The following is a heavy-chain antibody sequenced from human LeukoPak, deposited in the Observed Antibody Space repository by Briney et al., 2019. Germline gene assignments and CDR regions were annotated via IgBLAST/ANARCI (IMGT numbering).Heavy chain of an antibody. CDR3: ARDLFPRPHYDSSGYQEYYFDY. CDR2: INPNSGGT. D-gene: IGHD3-22*01. Sequence: GASVKVSCKASGYTFTGYYMHWVRQAPGQGLEWMGWINPNSGGTNYAQKFQGRVTMTRDTSISTAYMELGRLRSDDTAVYYCARDLFPRPHYDSSGYQEYYFDYWGQGTLVTVSS. CDR1: GYTFTGYY. V-gene: IGHV1-2*02. J-gene: IGHJ4*02.